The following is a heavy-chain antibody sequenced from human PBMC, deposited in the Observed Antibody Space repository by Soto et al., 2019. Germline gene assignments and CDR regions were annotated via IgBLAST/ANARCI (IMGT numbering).Heavy chain of an antibody. CDR3: AKTGCNGGSCFSWFGP. V-gene: IGHV3-30*04. CDR1: GFILSDFA. J-gene: IGHJ5*02. D-gene: IGHD2-15*01. CDR2: ILKDGKSK. Sequence: GGSLRLSCAASGFILSDFAMHWVRQAPGRGLEWVAVILKDGKSKYYADSVRGRFTISSDTSKDTIFLQLTSLRLDDSAVYYCAKTGCNGGSCFSWFGPWGQGTPVTVSS.